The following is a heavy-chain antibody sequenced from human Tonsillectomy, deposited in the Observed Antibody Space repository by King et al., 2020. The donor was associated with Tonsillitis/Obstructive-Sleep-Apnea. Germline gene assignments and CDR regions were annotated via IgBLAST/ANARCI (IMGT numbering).Heavy chain of an antibody. Sequence: VQLVESGGGLVQPGRSLRLSCAASGITFDDYAMHWVRQAPGKGLEWVSGISWKSGTIAYADSVKGRFTISRDNAKNSLYLQMNSLRAEDTALYYCAKDMSAMIVVVITTSLAFDIWGQGTMVTVSS. J-gene: IGHJ3*02. CDR2: ISWKSGTI. CDR1: GITFDDYA. CDR3: AKDMSAMIVVVITTSLAFDI. V-gene: IGHV3-9*01. D-gene: IGHD3-22*01.